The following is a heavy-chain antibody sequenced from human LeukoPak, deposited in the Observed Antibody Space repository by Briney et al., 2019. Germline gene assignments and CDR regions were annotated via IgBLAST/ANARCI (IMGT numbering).Heavy chain of an antibody. J-gene: IGHJ6*03. CDR3: AKCDYYYYMDV. V-gene: IGHV1-18*01. Sequence: ASVKVSCKASGYTFTSYGISWVRQAPGQGLEWMGWISTYNGNTNYAQKLQGRVTMTTDTSTSIAYMELRSLRSDDTAVYYCAKCDYYYYMDVWGKGTTVTVSS. CDR1: GYTFTSYG. CDR2: ISTYNGNT.